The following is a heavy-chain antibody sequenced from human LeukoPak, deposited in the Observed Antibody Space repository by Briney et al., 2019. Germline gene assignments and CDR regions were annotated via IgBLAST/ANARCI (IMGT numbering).Heavy chain of an antibody. CDR3: AGGAYGSGSYAKWFDG. CDR1: GGSISSDLYY. J-gene: IGHJ5*02. D-gene: IGHD3-10*01. V-gene: IGHV4-61*02. Sequence: SQTLSLTCTVSGGSISSDLYYWSWIRQPAGKGLEWIGCIYSSGTTNYNPSLKGRVTISIERSKNDLSLMLNSVAAADTAVYYGAGGAYGSGSYAKWFDGWGQGTLVIVSS. CDR2: IYSSGTT.